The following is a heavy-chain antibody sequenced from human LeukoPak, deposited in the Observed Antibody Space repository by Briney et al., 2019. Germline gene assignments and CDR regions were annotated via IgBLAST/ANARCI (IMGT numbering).Heavy chain of an antibody. CDR3: ARDCSSTSCYGLNAFDI. J-gene: IGHJ3*02. Sequence: SETLSLTCTVSGGSISSYYWSWIRQPPGKGLEWIGYIYYSGSTNYNPSLKRRVTISVDTSKNQFSLKLSSVTAADTAVYYCARDCSSTSCYGLNAFDIWGQGTMVTVSS. D-gene: IGHD2-2*01. CDR1: GGSISSYY. V-gene: IGHV4-59*01. CDR2: IYYSGST.